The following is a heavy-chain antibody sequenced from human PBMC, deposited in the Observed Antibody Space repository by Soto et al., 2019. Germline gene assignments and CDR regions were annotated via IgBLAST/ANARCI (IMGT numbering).Heavy chain of an antibody. J-gene: IGHJ4*02. D-gene: IGHD5-12*01. CDR2: ISSSSSYI. Sequence: EVQLVESGGGLVKPGGSLRLSCAASGFTFSSYSMNWVRQAPGKGLEWVSSISSSSSYIYYADSVKGRFTISRDNAKNSLYLQMNRLRAEDTAMYYCARGRSEATIPDCFDYWGQGNLVTVS. V-gene: IGHV3-21*01. CDR3: ARGRSEATIPDCFDY. CDR1: GFTFSSYS.